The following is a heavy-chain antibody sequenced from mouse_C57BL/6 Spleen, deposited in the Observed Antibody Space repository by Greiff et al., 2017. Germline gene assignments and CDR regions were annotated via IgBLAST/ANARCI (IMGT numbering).Heavy chain of an antibody. J-gene: IGHJ1*03. CDR3: ARSPSNSESYWHVDV. CDR1: GYTFTSSW. CDR2: IDPSDSET. Sequence: VQLQQPGAELVRPGSSVKLSCKASGYTFTSSWVHWVKQRPIQGLEWIGNIDPSDSETPYHQKFKDKATLTVDKSSSTAYMQLSSLTSEDSAVYYCARSPSNSESYWHVDVWGTRTTVTVSS. D-gene: IGHD2-5*01. V-gene: IGHV1-52*01.